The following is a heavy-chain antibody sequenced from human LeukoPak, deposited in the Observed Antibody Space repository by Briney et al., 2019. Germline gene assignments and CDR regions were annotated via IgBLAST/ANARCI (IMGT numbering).Heavy chain of an antibody. Sequence: SETLSLTCTVSGCSISSYYWSWIRQPPGKGLEWIGYIYYSGSTNYNPSLKSRVTISVDTSKNQFSLKLSSVTAADTAVYYCARPFYDSSGYHWFDPWGQGTLVTVSS. CDR1: GCSISSYY. J-gene: IGHJ5*02. CDR3: ARPFYDSSGYHWFDP. D-gene: IGHD3-22*01. CDR2: IYYSGST. V-gene: IGHV4-59*08.